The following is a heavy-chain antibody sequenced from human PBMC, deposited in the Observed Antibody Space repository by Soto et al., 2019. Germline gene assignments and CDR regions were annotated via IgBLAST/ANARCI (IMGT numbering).Heavy chain of an antibody. Sequence: GGSLRLSCAASGFIFSSSWMTWVRQAPGKGLEWVANIKPDGSELYYADSVKGRFTISRDNARNSLYLQMSSLRAEDTAVYYCARESLLKSIPIYRYFYYAMDVWGQGTTVTVSS. V-gene: IGHV3-7*03. CDR1: GFIFSSSW. D-gene: IGHD2-21*01. CDR3: ARESLLKSIPIYRYFYYAMDV. CDR2: IKPDGSEL. J-gene: IGHJ6*02.